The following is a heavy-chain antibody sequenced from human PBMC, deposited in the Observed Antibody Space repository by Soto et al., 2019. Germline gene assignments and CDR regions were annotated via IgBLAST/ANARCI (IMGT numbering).Heavy chain of an antibody. Sequence: QVQLQQWGAGLLKPSETLSLTCAVYGGSFSGYQWSWIRQTPGKGLEWIGEINDSGNINYNPSLRRRLTILVDTAKKQISLKLSSVTAADTAVYFCARGLILWFGELSRRGGYYYYMDVWGKGTTVTVSS. D-gene: IGHD3-10*01. CDR1: GGSFSGYQ. V-gene: IGHV4-34*01. CDR2: INDSGNI. CDR3: ARGLILWFGELSRRGGYYYYMDV. J-gene: IGHJ6*03.